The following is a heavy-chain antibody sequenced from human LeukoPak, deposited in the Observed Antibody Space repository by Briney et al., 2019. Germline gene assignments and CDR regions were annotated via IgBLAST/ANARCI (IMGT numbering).Heavy chain of an antibody. J-gene: IGHJ3*02. CDR1: GFTFSGSA. D-gene: IGHD1-1*01. CDR3: SADFGTTSAFDI. CDR2: IRSKANSYAT. Sequence: GGSLRLSCAASGFTFSGSAMHWVRQAPGKGLEWVGRIRSKANSYATAYAASVKGRFTISRDDSKNTAYLQMNSLKTEDTAVYYCSADFGTTSAFDIWGQGTMVTVSS. V-gene: IGHV3-73*01.